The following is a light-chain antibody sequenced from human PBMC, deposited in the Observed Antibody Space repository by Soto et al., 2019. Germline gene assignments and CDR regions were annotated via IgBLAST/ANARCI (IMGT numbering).Light chain of an antibody. V-gene: IGLV2-14*03. Sequence: QSALTQPASVSGSPGQSITISCSGTNSDIAAYNYVSWYQQHPGKAPKLMIYDVTNRPSGISSRFSGSKSGNTASLTISGLRAEDEADYYCSSYTTSITYGFGTGTKVTVL. CDR3: SSYTTSITYG. CDR1: NSDIAAYNY. CDR2: DVT. J-gene: IGLJ1*01.